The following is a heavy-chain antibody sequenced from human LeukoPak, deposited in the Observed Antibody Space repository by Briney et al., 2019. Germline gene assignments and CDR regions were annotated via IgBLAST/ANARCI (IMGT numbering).Heavy chain of an antibody. D-gene: IGHD2-2*01. CDR1: DGSFSGYY. CDR2: INHSGST. J-gene: IGHJ4*02. CDR3: ARGHRYCSSTSCLLGRDY. Sequence: SETLSLTCAVYDGSFSGYYWSWIRQPPGKGLEWIGEINHSGSTNYNPSLKSRVTISVDTSKNQFSLKLSSVTAADTAVYYCARGHRYCSSTSCLLGRDYWGQGTLVTVSS. V-gene: IGHV4-34*01.